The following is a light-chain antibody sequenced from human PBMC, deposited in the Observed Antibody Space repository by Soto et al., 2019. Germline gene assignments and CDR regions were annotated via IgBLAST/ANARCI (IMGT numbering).Light chain of an antibody. V-gene: IGKV2D-29*02. CDR1: QSLLHITGETF. Sequence: DVVMTQTPLSLSDAPGQPASISCKSSQSLLHITGETFLFWYLQKPGQSPQLLIYEVSTRVSGVPDRFSCSGSGTDFTLEISRVETDDVGIYYCMQSTQLPPTFGQGTRLGIE. CDR3: MQSTQLPPT. J-gene: IGKJ5*01. CDR2: EVS.